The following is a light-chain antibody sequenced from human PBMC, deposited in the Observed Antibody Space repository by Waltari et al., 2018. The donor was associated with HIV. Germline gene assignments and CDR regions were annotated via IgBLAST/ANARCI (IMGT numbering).Light chain of an antibody. CDR1: SSDVGRSNL. CDR2: EGS. J-gene: IGLJ2*01. CDR3: CSYAGNREI. Sequence: QSALTQPASVSGSRGQSIPLSCTGTSSDVGRSNLVSWYQQHPGKAPKLMIYEGSKLPSVVSNRFSGSKSGNTASLTISGLQTEDEADYYCCSYAGNREIFGGGTKLTVL. V-gene: IGLV2-23*01.